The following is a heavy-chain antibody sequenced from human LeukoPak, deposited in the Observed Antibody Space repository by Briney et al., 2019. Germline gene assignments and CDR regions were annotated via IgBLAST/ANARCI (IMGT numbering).Heavy chain of an antibody. J-gene: IGHJ4*02. CDR1: GGSFSGYY. CDR3: ARRYYYDSSGSQSSPIDY. Sequence: SETLSRTCAVYGGSFSGYYWGWIRQPPGKGLEWIGEINHSGSTNYNPSLKSRVTISVDTSKNQFSLKLSSVTAADTAVYYCARRYYYDSSGSQSSPIDYWGQGTLVTVSS. V-gene: IGHV4-34*01. CDR2: INHSGST. D-gene: IGHD3-22*01.